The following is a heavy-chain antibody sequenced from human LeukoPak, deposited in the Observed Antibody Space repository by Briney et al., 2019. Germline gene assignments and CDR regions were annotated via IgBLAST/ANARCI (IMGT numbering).Heavy chain of an antibody. CDR3: ARDLYYYDSSGYLPFDY. Sequence: PSETLSLTCTVSRGSISAFYWSWIRQPPGKGLEWIGYIYYSGNTAYNPSLKSRVTISLDTSTNQLSLNLTSVTAADTAVYYCARDLYYYDSSGYLPFDYWGQGTLVTVSS. J-gene: IGHJ4*02. CDR1: RGSISAFY. D-gene: IGHD3-22*01. CDR2: IYYSGNT. V-gene: IGHV4-59*01.